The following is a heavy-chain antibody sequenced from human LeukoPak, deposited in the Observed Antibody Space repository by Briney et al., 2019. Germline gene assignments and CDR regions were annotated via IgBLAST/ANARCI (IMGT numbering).Heavy chain of an antibody. V-gene: IGHV3-21*01. J-gene: IGHJ4*02. Sequence: GGSLRLSCAASGFTLSSYSMNWVRQAPGKGLEWVSSISSSSSYIYYADSVKGRFTISRDNAKNSLYLQMNSLRAEDTAVYYCARDVYRGIVVVVAATPDYWGQGTLVTVSS. CDR3: ARDVYRGIVVVVAATPDY. CDR1: GFTLSSYS. D-gene: IGHD2-15*01. CDR2: ISSSSSYI.